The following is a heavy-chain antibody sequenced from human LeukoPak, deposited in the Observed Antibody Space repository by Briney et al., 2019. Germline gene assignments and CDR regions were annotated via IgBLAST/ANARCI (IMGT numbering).Heavy chain of an antibody. J-gene: IGHJ5*02. CDR1: GGSISSYY. CDR3: ASQAGTNWFDP. V-gene: IGHV4-59*01. D-gene: IGHD6-19*01. Sequence: SETLSLTCTVSGGSISSYYWSWIRQPPGKGLEWIGYIYYSGSTNYNPSLMSRVTISVDTSKNQFSLKLSSVTAADTAVYYCASQAGTNWFDPWGQGTLVTVSS. CDR2: IYYSGST.